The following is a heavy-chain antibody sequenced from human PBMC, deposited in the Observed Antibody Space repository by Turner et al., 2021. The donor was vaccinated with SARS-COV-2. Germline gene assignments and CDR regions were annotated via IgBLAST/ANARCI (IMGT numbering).Heavy chain of an antibody. J-gene: IGHJ4*02. D-gene: IGHD6-19*01. Sequence: QVQLVRSGAEVKTTGASVKVTCKASGYTFTGYYMHWMRLAHGQGREWIGWFSPNSDGTNYAQKFQGSVTMTSDTSISTVYMELSRLRSDDTALYYCASSANSSGWHYWGQGTLVTVSS. CDR2: FSPNSDGT. V-gene: IGHV1-2*02. CDR1: GYTFTGYY. CDR3: ASSANSSGWHY.